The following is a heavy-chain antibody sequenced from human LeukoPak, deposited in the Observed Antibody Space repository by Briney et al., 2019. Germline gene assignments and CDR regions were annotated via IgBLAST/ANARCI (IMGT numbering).Heavy chain of an antibody. CDR1: GGSFSGYY. D-gene: IGHD6-19*01. Sequence: PSETLSLTCAVYGGSFSGYYWSWVRQPPGKGLEWIGEINHSGSTNYNPSLKSRVTISVDTTKNQFSLKLSSVTAADTAVYYCARGLAGWGYNWFDPWGQGTLVTVSS. CDR3: ARGLAGWGYNWFDP. J-gene: IGHJ5*02. V-gene: IGHV4-34*01. CDR2: INHSGST.